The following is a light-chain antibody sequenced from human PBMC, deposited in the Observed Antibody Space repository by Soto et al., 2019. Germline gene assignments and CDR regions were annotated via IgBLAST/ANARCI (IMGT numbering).Light chain of an antibody. Sequence: IQLTQSPSILSASLGDRVTSTCRASQSVQTWLAWLQQKPGKAPKLLIYKATTLETGVPSRFSGSGSETEFTLTISSLQPDDLGTYYCQQYNNYFTFGQGTKVDIK. J-gene: IGKJ1*01. CDR3: QQYNNYFT. V-gene: IGKV1-5*03. CDR1: QSVQTW. CDR2: KAT.